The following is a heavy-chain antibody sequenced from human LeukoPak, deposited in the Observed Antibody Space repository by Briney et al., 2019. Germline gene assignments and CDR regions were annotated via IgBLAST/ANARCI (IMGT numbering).Heavy chain of an antibody. CDR3: ARAPEFSSGWLLDY. V-gene: IGHV4-4*07. J-gene: IGHJ4*02. D-gene: IGHD6-19*01. CDR1: GDSISTYY. Sequence: SETLSLTCTVSGDSISTYYWTWIRQSAGKGLEWIGRIHTSGSTDYNPSLRSRVTMSVDTSKTQFSLKVSSVTATDTGVYYCARAPEFSSGWLLDYWGQGSLVTVSS. CDR2: IHTSGST.